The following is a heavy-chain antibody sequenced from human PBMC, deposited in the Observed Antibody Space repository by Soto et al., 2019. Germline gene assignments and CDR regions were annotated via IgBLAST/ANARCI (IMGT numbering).Heavy chain of an antibody. D-gene: IGHD3-3*01. CDR1: GYAFTSHL. J-gene: IGHJ3*01. CDR3: ARGGFFERSDF. CDR2: ISANSGNK. V-gene: IGHV1-18*04. Sequence: QIQLVQSGGEVKKPGASVTVSCKVSGYAFTSHLLTWVRQAPGQGLEWVGWISANSGNKKYRQSLQGRVTMTTESSTRTAYLELRDLRLDDTAVYYCARGGFFERSDFWGQGTMVTVSS.